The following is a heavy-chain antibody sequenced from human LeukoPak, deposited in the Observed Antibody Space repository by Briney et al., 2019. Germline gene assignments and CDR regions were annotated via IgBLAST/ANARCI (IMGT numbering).Heavy chain of an antibody. Sequence: GGSLRLSCAASGFTVSSNYMSWVRQAPGKGLEWVSVIYSGGSTYYADSVKGRFTISRDNSKNTLYLQMNSLRAEDTAVYYCNIVVVVAATDAFDIWGQGTMVTVSS. CDR1: GFTVSSNY. J-gene: IGHJ3*02. CDR3: NIVVVVAATDAFDI. CDR2: IYSGGST. D-gene: IGHD2-15*01. V-gene: IGHV3-53*01.